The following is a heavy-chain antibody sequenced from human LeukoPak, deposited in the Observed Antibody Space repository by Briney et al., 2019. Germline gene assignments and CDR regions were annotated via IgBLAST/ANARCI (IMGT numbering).Heavy chain of an antibody. D-gene: IGHD4-11*01. CDR3: ARGKDYSSTLFDY. CDR1: GYTFTSDD. Sequence: ASVTVSCKASGYTFTSDDINWVRQATGQGLEWMGWMNPDSGKTDYAQKFQGRVTMTRNTSITTAYMELSSLRSEDTAVYYCARGKDYSSTLFDYWGQGTLVTVSS. J-gene: IGHJ4*02. V-gene: IGHV1-8*01. CDR2: MNPDSGKT.